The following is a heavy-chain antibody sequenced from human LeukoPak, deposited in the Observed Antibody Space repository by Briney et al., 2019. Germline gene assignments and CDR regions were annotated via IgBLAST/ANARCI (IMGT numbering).Heavy chain of an antibody. V-gene: IGHV1-8*03. CDR3: ASQGLVTDY. Sequence: GASVKVSCKASGYTFTSYDINWVRQATGQGLEWMGWMNPNSGNTGYAQRFQGRVTITRNIPISTAYMELSSLRSEDTAVYYCASQGLVTDYWGPGTLVTVSS. D-gene: IGHD6-19*01. CDR1: GYTFTSYD. J-gene: IGHJ4*02. CDR2: MNPNSGNT.